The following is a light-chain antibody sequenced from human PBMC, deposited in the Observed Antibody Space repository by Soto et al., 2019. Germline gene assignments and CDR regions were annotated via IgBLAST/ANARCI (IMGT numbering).Light chain of an antibody. CDR2: DES. Sequence: EIVLTQSPATLSLSPGERATLSCRASQSVSRYLAWYQQKPGQAPRLVIYDESNRATGIPARFSGSGSGTEFTLTISSLQSEDFAVYYCQQYNNWPRTFGQGTKVEIK. CDR1: QSVSRY. CDR3: QQYNNWPRT. J-gene: IGKJ1*01. V-gene: IGKV3-11*01.